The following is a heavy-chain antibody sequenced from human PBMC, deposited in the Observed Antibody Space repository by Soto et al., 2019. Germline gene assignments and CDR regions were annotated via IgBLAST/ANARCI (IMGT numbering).Heavy chain of an antibody. CDR2: IYYTGST. CDR3: AKVVSGGHLDY. J-gene: IGHJ4*02. CDR1: VVSINDYY. V-gene: IGHV4-59*01. Sequence: SETLCITCTFSVVSINDYYWTWIRQPPGKRLEWIGAIYYTGSTTYNPSLMSRVTFSVDTSKNQFSLSLTSVTAADTALYFCAKVVSGGHLDYWGQGTLVTVSS. D-gene: IGHD6-25*01.